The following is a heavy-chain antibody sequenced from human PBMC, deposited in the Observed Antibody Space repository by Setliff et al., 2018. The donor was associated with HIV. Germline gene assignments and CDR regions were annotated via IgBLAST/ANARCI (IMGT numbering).Heavy chain of an antibody. Sequence: SETLSLTCTVSGVSIRRSRFFWSWVRQPAGKGLEWIGHIYNYVSTDFNPSLKTRVTLSIDTSRNQFSLSLRFLTAADGAIYYCARARRTEENYVSGFDSWGQGALVTVSS. CDR1: GVSIRRSRFF. CDR3: ARARRTEENYVSGFDS. CDR2: IYNYVST. D-gene: IGHD3-16*01. J-gene: IGHJ4*02. V-gene: IGHV4-61*09.